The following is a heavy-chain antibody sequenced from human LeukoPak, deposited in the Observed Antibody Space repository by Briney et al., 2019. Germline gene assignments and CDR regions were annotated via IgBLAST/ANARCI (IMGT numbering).Heavy chain of an antibody. J-gene: IGHJ4*02. CDR3: TRRAYDSSGYADY. CDR1: GFTFSGSA. CDR2: IRSKANGYAT. D-gene: IGHD3-22*01. Sequence: GGSLRLSCAASGFTFSGSAMPWVRQASGKGLEWVGRIRSKANGYATAYAASVKGRFTISRDDSKNTAYLQMNSLKTEDTAVYYCTRRAYDSSGYADYWGQGTLVTVSS. V-gene: IGHV3-73*01.